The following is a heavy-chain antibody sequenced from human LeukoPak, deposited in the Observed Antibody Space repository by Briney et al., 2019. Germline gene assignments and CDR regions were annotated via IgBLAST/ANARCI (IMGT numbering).Heavy chain of an antibody. V-gene: IGHV1-2*06. CDR3: ARAPRYDSSGYLLDY. D-gene: IGHD3-22*01. CDR2: INPNSGGT. Sequence: ASVKVSCKASGYTFTGYYMHWVRQAPRQGLEWMGRINPNSGGTNYAQKFQGRVTMTRDTSISTAYMELSRLRSDDTAVYYCARAPRYDSSGYLLDYWGQGTLVTVSS. CDR1: GYTFTGYY. J-gene: IGHJ4*02.